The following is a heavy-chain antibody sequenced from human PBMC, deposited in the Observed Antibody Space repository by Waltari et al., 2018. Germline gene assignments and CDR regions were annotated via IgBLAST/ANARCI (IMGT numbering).Heavy chain of an antibody. D-gene: IGHD3-10*01. J-gene: IGHJ4*02. CDR2: ISSSNRTI. V-gene: IGHV3-48*03. Sequence: EVQLVESGGGLVQPGGSLRLSCAASGFTFSTYEFNWVRQAPGKGLEWVSYISSSNRTIYYADSVKGRFTISRDNAKNSVYLQLNSLRAEDTGVYYCARDRLGGRRGGSLDSWGQGTLVTVSS. CDR3: ARDRLGGRRGGSLDS. CDR1: GFTFSTYE.